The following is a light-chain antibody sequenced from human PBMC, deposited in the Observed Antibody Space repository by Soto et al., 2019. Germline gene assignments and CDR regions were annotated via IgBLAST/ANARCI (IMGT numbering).Light chain of an antibody. J-gene: IGLJ1*01. CDR1: SSDVGGYNY. V-gene: IGLV2-14*01. Sequence: QSALTQPASVSGSPGQSITISCTGTSSDVGGYNYVSWYQQHPGKAPKLMIYDVTNRPSGVSNRLSGSKSGNTASLTISGLQAEDEADYYCSSYTSSTTQIFGIGTKVTVL. CDR3: SSYTSSTTQI. CDR2: DVT.